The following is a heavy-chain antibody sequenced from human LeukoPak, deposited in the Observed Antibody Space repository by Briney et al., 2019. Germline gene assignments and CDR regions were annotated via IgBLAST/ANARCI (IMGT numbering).Heavy chain of an antibody. V-gene: IGHV3-53*01. D-gene: IGHD4-17*01. CDR2: IYSGGST. Sequence: GGSLRLSCAASGFTFSSYAMSWVRQAPGKGLEWVSLIYSGGSTYYADSVRGRFTISRDNSKNTLCLQMNSLRAEDTAVYYCATTRYDAFDIWGPGTMVTVSS. CDR3: ATTRYDAFDI. J-gene: IGHJ3*02. CDR1: GFTFSSYA.